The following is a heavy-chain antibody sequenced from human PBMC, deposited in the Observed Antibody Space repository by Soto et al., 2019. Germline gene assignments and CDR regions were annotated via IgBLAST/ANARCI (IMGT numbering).Heavy chain of an antibody. CDR1: GFAISRGYY. CDR3: AREKVGTTFFDN. Sequence: EPLSLTCNVSGFAISRGYYWSWVRQPPGKGLEWIGSIYPSVSSYHNPSLESRLTLSIDTSKNQFTLKLASVTAADTALYYCAREKVGTTFFDNWGQGTQVTVSS. J-gene: IGHJ4*02. D-gene: IGHD1-1*01. CDR2: IYPSVSS. V-gene: IGHV4-38-2*02.